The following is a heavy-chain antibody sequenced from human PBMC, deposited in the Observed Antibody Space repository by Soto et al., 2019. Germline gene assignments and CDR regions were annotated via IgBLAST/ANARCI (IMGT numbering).Heavy chain of an antibody. V-gene: IGHV3-7*04. CDR3: ARLVSAAANDY. D-gene: IGHD1-26*01. Sequence: RLSGAASGFTFSSYWMSWVRQAPGKGLEWVANIKQDETEKYYVDSVKGRFTISRDNAKNSLYLQMNSLRAEDTAVYYCARLVSAAANDYWGQGTLVTVSS. J-gene: IGHJ4*02. CDR2: IKQDETEK. CDR1: GFTFSSYW.